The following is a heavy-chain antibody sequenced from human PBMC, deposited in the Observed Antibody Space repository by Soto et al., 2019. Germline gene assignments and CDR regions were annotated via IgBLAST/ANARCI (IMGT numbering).Heavy chain of an antibody. Sequence: PSETLSLTCTVSGGSISSGGYYWSWIRQHPGKGLEWIGYIYYSGSTYYNPSLKSRVTISVDTSKNQFSLKLSSVTAADTAVHYCARGHLVGAAGWFDPWGQGTLVT. CDR3: ARGHLVGAAGWFDP. CDR1: GGSISSGGYY. CDR2: IYYSGST. J-gene: IGHJ5*02. D-gene: IGHD1-26*01. V-gene: IGHV4-31*03.